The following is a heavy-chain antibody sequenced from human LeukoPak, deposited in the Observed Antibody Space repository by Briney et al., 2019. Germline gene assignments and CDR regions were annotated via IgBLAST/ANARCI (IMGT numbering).Heavy chain of an antibody. CDR3: ARVAAAGTGLDY. Sequence: SETLSLTCTVSGGSISSGSYYWSWIRQPAGKGLEWIGRIYTSGSTNYNPSLKSRVTISVDTSKNQFSLKLSSVTAADTAVYYCARVAAAGTGLDYWGQGTLVTVSS. CDR1: GGSISSGSYY. D-gene: IGHD6-13*01. V-gene: IGHV4-61*02. J-gene: IGHJ4*02. CDR2: IYTSGST.